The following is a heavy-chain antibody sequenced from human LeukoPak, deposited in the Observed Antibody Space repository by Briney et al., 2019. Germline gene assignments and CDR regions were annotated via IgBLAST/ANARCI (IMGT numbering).Heavy chain of an antibody. D-gene: IGHD3-10*01. Sequence: GGSLRLSCAASGFTFSDYYMNWIRQAPGKGLEWVSAISGSGGSTYYADSVKGRFTISRDNSKNTLYLQMNSLRAEDTAVYYCAKSSRYYGSGTFDPWGQGTLVTVSS. CDR2: ISGSGGST. V-gene: IGHV3-23*01. J-gene: IGHJ5*02. CDR3: AKSSRYYGSGTFDP. CDR1: GFTFSDYY.